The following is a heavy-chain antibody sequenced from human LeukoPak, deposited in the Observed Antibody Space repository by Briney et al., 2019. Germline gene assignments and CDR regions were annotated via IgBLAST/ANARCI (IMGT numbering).Heavy chain of an antibody. CDR2: IIPIFGTA. V-gene: IGHV1-69*05. Sequence: SVKVSCKASGGTFSSYAISWVRQAPGQGLEWMGGIIPIFGTANYAQKFQGRVTITTDESTSTAYMELSSLRSEDMAVYYCARDAGAGLNWFDPWGQGTLVTVSS. D-gene: IGHD3/OR15-3a*01. J-gene: IGHJ5*02. CDR1: GGTFSSYA. CDR3: ARDAGAGLNWFDP.